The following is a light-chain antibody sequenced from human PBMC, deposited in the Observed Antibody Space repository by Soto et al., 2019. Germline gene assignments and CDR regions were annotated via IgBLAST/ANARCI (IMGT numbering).Light chain of an antibody. Sequence: DIQMTQSPSSLSASVGDRVTITCRASESISRHLNWYQQKPGKAPKLLIYAASSLQNGVPSRFSGSGSGTDFSLTISNLQPEDFATYYCQQSYSTLSMTFGQGTRLEIK. CDR1: ESISRH. CDR2: AAS. J-gene: IGKJ5*01. V-gene: IGKV1-39*01. CDR3: QQSYSTLSMT.